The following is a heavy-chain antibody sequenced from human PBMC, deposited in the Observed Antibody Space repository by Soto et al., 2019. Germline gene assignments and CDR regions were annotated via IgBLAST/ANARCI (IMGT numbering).Heavy chain of an antibody. Sequence: QVQLQESGPGLVLPSETLSLTCTVSGGSMNSYYWTWVRQPPGKGLEWIGYVYDSGTSKYNASLESRINMSLDKSRNQFSMSLGYVTAADTAFYFWARYSPPKKSFDSNPGWLDPWGQGTLVAVSS. D-gene: IGHD2-21*01. J-gene: IGHJ5*02. V-gene: IGHV4-59*01. CDR1: GGSMNSYY. CDR3: ARYSPPKKSFDSNPGWLDP. CDR2: VYDSGTS.